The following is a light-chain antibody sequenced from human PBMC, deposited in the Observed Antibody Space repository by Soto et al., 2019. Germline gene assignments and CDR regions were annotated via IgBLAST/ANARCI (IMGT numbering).Light chain of an antibody. V-gene: IGKV1-39*01. CDR2: AAS. CDR1: QSISSY. Sequence: DTQMTQSPLFLSASVGARVTITCRASQSISSYVNWYQHKPGKAPKLLIYAASRLQSGVPSRFSGSGSGTDFTLTISSLQPEDFATYYCQQIYNTPLAFGQGTRLEIK. J-gene: IGKJ5*01. CDR3: QQIYNTPLA.